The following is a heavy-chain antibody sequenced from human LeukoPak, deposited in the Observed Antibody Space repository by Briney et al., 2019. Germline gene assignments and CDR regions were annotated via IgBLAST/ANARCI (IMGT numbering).Heavy chain of an antibody. CDR2: IYYSGST. CDR3: ARDPTRPLYSGYDMGAFDI. D-gene: IGHD5-12*01. V-gene: IGHV4-30-4*08. Sequence: SGTLSLTCTVSGGSISSGDYYWSWIRQPPGKGLEWIGYIYYSGSTYYNSSLKSRVTISVDTSKNQFSLKLSSVTAADTAVYYCARDPTRPLYSGYDMGAFDIGGQGTMVTVSS. CDR1: GGSISSGDYY. J-gene: IGHJ3*02.